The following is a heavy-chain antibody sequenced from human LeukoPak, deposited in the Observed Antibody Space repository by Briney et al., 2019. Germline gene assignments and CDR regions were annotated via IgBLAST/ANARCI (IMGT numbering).Heavy chain of an antibody. Sequence: GGSLRLSCAASGFTFTTYSMHWVRQAPGKGLEWVAAISNDGDKKYYADSVKGQFTISRDNSKNTLYLQMNDLRAEDTAVYYCTRELYNYGMDVWGQGTTVTVSS. CDR1: GFTFTTYS. CDR3: TRELYNYGMDV. CDR2: ISNDGDKK. J-gene: IGHJ6*02. V-gene: IGHV3-30-3*01.